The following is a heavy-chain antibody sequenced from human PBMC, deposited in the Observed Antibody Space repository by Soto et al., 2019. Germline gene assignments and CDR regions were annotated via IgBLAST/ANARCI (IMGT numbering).Heavy chain of an antibody. CDR2: ISAYNGNT. CDR1: GYTFTSYG. CDR3: ARVQSGYDFAY. D-gene: IGHD5-12*01. V-gene: IGHV1-18*01. J-gene: IGHJ4*02. Sequence: SGYTFTSYGINWVRQAPGQGLEWMGWISAYNGNTHYAQKLQGRVTMTTDTSTSTAYMELRSLRSDDTAVYYCARVQSGYDFAYWGQGTLVTVSS.